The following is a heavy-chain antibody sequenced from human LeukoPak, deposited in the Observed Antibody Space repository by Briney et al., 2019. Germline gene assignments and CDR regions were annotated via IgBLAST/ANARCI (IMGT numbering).Heavy chain of an antibody. D-gene: IGHD3-16*01. CDR3: ARPMTYYDYIWGSPTHDAFDI. J-gene: IGHJ3*02. CDR2: MNPNSGNT. Sequence: GASVKVSCKASGYTFTNYDINWVRQATGQGLEWMGWMNPNSGNTGYAQKFQGRVTMTRNTSISTAYMELSSLRSEDTAVYYCARPMTYYDYIWGSPTHDAFDIWGQGTMVTVSS. V-gene: IGHV1-8*01. CDR1: GYTFTNYD.